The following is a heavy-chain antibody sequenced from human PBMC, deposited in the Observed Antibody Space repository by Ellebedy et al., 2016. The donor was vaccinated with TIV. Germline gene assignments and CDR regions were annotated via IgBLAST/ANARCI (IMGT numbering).Heavy chain of an antibody. V-gene: IGHV1-3*01. CDR3: ARGPILWFGELLDY. Sequence: AASVKVSCKALGYTFTSYAMHWVRQAPGQRLEWMGWINAGNGNTKYSQNFQGRVPITRDTSASTAYMELSSLRSEDTAVYYCARGPILWFGELLDYWGQGTLVTISS. D-gene: IGHD3-10*01. J-gene: IGHJ4*02. CDR2: INAGNGNT. CDR1: GYTFTSYA.